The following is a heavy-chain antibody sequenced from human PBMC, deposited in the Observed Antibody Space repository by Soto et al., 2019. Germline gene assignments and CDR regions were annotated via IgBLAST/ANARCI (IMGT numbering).Heavy chain of an antibody. CDR1: GFTFSSYS. Sequence: GGSLRLSCAASGFTFSSYSMNWVRQAPGKGLEWVSSISSSSSYIYYADSVKGRFTISRDNAKNSLYLQMNSLRAEDTAVYYCARDTNYDILTGYPDYWGQGTLVTVSS. CDR3: ARDTNYDILTGYPDY. D-gene: IGHD3-9*01. V-gene: IGHV3-21*01. J-gene: IGHJ4*02. CDR2: ISSSSSYI.